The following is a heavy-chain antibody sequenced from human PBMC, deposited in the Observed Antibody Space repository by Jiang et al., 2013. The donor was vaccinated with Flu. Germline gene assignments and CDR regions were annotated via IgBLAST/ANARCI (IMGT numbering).Heavy chain of an antibody. CDR2: IHTTGTT. J-gene: IGHJ4*02. D-gene: IGHD4/OR15-4a*01. Sequence: SQTLSLTCTVSSGSVASGSFYWSWIRQPSGKGLEWIGRIHTTGTTNYNSSLKSRVTISRDTSKNQFSLRLKSMTAADTATYYCARAPNGANEGLPLHFFDYWGQGIPVTVSS. CDR1: SGSVASGSFY. CDR3: ARAPNGANEGLPLHFFDY. V-gene: IGHV4-61*02.